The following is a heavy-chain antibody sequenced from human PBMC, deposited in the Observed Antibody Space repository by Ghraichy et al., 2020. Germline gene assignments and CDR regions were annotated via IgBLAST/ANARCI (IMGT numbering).Heavy chain of an antibody. CDR2: TFYTGTT. CDR1: GASVSSGSFY. D-gene: IGHD4-11*01. Sequence: SPTLSLTCTVSGASVSSGSFYWSWLRQSPGKGLEWMGYTFYTGTTTYNPSLKSRVTILKDTSKSQFSLKLSSVTAADTAVYYCAADRLDVGNFYSFDYWGQGILVTVSS. J-gene: IGHJ4*02. CDR3: AADRLDVGNFYSFDY. V-gene: IGHV4-61*01.